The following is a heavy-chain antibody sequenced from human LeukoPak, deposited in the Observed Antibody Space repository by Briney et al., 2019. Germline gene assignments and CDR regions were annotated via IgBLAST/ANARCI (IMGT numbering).Heavy chain of an antibody. CDR1: GGSIRISSYY. CDR3: ARQRRFGEPWYFDY. D-gene: IGHD3-10*01. J-gene: IGHJ4*02. CDR2: VCYGGNT. Sequence: SETLSLTCTVSGGSIRISSYYWGWGRQSPVRGLEWIGSVCYGGNTYYNPSRRSRVTMSVDTSTNEFSLKLNAVTAADTAVYYCARQRRFGEPWYFDYWGQGALVTVSS. V-gene: IGHV4-39*01.